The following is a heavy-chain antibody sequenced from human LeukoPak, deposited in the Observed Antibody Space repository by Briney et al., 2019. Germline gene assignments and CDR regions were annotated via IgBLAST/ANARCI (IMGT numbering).Heavy chain of an antibody. D-gene: IGHD6-19*01. Sequence: PGGSLRLSCEASGFTFSSYAMSWVRQAPGKGLEWVSAISGSGGSTYYADSVKGRFTISRDNSKNTLYLQMNSLRAEDTAVYYCAKDGKQWLVPYYYYGMDVWGQGTTVTVSS. J-gene: IGHJ6*02. CDR2: ISGSGGST. CDR3: AKDGKQWLVPYYYYGMDV. CDR1: GFTFSSYA. V-gene: IGHV3-23*01.